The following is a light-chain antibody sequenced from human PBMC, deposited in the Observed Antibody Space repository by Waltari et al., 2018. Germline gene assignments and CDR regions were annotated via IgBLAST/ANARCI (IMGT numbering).Light chain of an antibody. CDR2: AAS. V-gene: IGKV3-11*01. CDR3: QQRSNWPLT. CDR1: QTVKNY. J-gene: IGKJ4*01. Sequence: ELVLTQSPATLSLSPGERATLSCRASQTVKNYLAWYQQKPGKAPRLLIYAASNRATGLPARFSGSGSGTDFTLTISSLEPEDFALYYCQQRSNWPLTFGGGTKVEIK.